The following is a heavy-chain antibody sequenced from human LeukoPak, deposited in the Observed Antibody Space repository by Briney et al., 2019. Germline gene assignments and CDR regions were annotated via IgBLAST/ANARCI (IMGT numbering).Heavy chain of an antibody. D-gene: IGHD3-10*01. CDR2: MYLSGTT. V-gene: IGHV4-4*02. Sequence: SETLSLTCTVSGDSINSLDLWSWVRQPPGKGLEWIGEMYLSGTTHSNPSVKSRVTISIDKSKNQFFLNLSSVTAADTAVYYCARSQNYYGSGDYWSQGTLVTVSS. CDR1: GDSINSLDL. CDR3: ARSQNYYGSGDY. J-gene: IGHJ4*02.